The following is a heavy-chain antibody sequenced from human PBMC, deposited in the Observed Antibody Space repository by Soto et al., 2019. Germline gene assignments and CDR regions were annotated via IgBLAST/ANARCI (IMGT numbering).Heavy chain of an antibody. V-gene: IGHV4-59*01. CDR2: ISDGGNT. D-gene: IGHD7-27*01. Sequence: PSETLSLTCTVSGGSISGYSWSWIRQSPGKGLQWIGYISDGGNTYYNPSLRGRVTISGETSKNHFSLRLKSATAADTAVYYCARGTNWDRGVFDYWGQATLVTVSS. CDR3: ARGTNWDRGVFDY. J-gene: IGHJ4*02. CDR1: GGSISGYS.